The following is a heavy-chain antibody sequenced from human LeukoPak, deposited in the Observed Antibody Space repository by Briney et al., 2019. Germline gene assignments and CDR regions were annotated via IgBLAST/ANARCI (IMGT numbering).Heavy chain of an antibody. CDR1: GFTFSSYE. D-gene: IGHD5-18*01. V-gene: IGHV3-48*03. J-gene: IGHJ6*03. CDR2: ISSSGSTL. Sequence: GGSLRLSCAASGFTFSSYEMNWVRQAPGKELVWVSYISSSGSTLYYADSVKGRFTISRYNAKNSLYLQRNSLRAEDTAVYYCAKDQKRGYSYGYLFYYYYMDVWGKGTTVTISS. CDR3: AKDQKRGYSYGYLFYYYYMDV.